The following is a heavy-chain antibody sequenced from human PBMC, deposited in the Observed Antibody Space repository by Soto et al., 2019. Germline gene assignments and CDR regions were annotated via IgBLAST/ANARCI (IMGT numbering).Heavy chain of an antibody. CDR1: GWSFSGYF. CDR2: INHSGST. D-gene: IGHD2-21*02. J-gene: IGHJ1*01. V-gene: IGHV4-34*01. Sequence: SETLVLTCAFYGWSFSGYFWRWIRPPPGEGQGWIGEINHSGSTNYNPSLKSRVTITGDTSKNQFSLKLSTVTAADTAVYYCARGNARTVVTAVPPGYFQHWGQGTLVTVS. CDR3: ARGNARTVVTAVPPGYFQH.